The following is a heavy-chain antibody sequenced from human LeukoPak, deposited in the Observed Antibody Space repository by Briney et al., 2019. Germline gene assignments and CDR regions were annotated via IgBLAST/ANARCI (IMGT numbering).Heavy chain of an antibody. CDR1: GYTLTELS. D-gene: IGHD6-13*01. V-gene: IGHV1-24*01. CDR2: FDPEDGET. Sequence: GASVKVSCKVSGYTLTELSMHWVRQAPGKGLEWMGGFDPEDGETIYAQKFQGRVTMTEDTSTDTAYMELSSLRSEDTAVYYCATYIAAAGTGDYFDYWGQGTLVTVSS. CDR3: ATYIAAAGTGDYFDY. J-gene: IGHJ4*02.